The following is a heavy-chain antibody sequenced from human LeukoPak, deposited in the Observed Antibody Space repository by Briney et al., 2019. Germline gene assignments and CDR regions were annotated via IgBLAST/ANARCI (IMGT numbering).Heavy chain of an antibody. D-gene: IGHD3-10*02. J-gene: IGHJ4*02. CDR3: ARLGSGSYVLDY. Sequence: GGSLRLSCAASGFTFSSYWMSWVRQAPGKGLEWVSVIYSGGSTYYADSVKGRFTISRHNSKNTLYLQMNSLRAEDTAVYYCARLGSGSYVLDYWGQGTLVTVSS. CDR2: IYSGGST. V-gene: IGHV3-53*04. CDR1: GFTFSSYW.